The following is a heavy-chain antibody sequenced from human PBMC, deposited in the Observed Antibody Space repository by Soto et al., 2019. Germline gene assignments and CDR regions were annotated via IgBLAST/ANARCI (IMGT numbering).Heavy chain of an antibody. CDR2: FSAGGRA. Sequence: EVQLLESGGALVRPGGSLRLSCAASGFSFNNYALSWVRQAPGKGLEWVSTFSAGGRAYYAASVQGRFTIARDSSQDTVHLQISDLRPEDTAVYYCAKVSLPEHYGDTLFDYWGQGTRVTVSS. V-gene: IGHV3-23*01. CDR3: AKVSLPEHYGDTLFDY. CDR1: GFSFNNYA. D-gene: IGHD4-17*01. J-gene: IGHJ4*02.